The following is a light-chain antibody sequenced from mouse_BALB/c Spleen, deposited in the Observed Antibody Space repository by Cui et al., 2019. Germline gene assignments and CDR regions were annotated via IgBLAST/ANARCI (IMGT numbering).Light chain of an antibody. CDR1: QAIGTW. J-gene: IGKJ1*01. CDR3: LQHYSSPQT. Sequence: DIQMTQSPSSLSASLGERVSITCRASQAIGTWLTWHQQEPDGTTQRLIYATSSLADGVPKRFSGSRSGTNFSFKISSLEAEDFVDYYCLQHYSSPQTFGGGTKLEIK. V-gene: IGKV9-120*02. CDR2: ATS.